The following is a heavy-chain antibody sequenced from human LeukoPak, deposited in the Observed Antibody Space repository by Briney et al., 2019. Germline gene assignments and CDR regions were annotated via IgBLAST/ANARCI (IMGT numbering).Heavy chain of an antibody. Sequence: GGSLRLSCAASGFTFSSYAMSWVRQAPGKGLEWVSAISGSGGSTYYADSVKGRFTISRDNSKNTLYLQMNSLRAEDTAVYYCARVVGYCSSTSCPPGDYWGQGTLVTVSS. V-gene: IGHV3-23*01. CDR1: GFTFSSYA. D-gene: IGHD2-2*01. CDR2: ISGSGGST. J-gene: IGHJ4*02. CDR3: ARVVGYCSSTSCPPGDY.